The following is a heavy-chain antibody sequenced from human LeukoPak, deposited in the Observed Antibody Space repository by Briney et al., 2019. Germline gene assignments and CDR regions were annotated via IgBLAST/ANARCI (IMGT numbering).Heavy chain of an antibody. CDR1: GGSISSGGYS. J-gene: IGHJ4*02. CDR2: IYHSGST. D-gene: IGHD3-10*01. Sequence: SETLSLTCAVSGGSISSGGYSWSWIRQPPGKGLEWIGYIYHSGSTNYNPSLKSRVTISVDTSKNQFSLKLSSVTAADTAVYYCARGRRGVLENWGQGTLVTVSS. V-gene: IGHV4-30-2*01. CDR3: ARGRRGVLEN.